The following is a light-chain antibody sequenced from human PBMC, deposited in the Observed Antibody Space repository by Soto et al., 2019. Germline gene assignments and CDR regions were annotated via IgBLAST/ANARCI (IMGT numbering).Light chain of an antibody. J-gene: IGLJ1*01. CDR1: SSDVGGYDY. V-gene: IGLV2-14*01. CDR2: EVN. Sequence: QSVLTQPASVSGSAGQSITISCTGTSSDVGGYDYVSWYQLHPGKAPKLMVFEVNNRPSGVSYRFSGSKSGNTASLTISGLQAEDEADYFCSSYSISTAQLFGNGTKVTVL. CDR3: SSYSISTAQL.